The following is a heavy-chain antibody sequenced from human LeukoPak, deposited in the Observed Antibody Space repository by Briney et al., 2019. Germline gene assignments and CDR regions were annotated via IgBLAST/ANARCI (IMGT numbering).Heavy chain of an antibody. CDR3: ARAVGSGSFQTYYYYMDV. Sequence: SETLSLTCSVSGASISSSTYYWGWIRQPPGEGLEWIGRIYTSGSTNYNPSLKSRVTMSVDTSKNQFSLKLSSVTAADTAVYYCARAVGSGSFQTYYYYMDVWGKGTTVTISS. D-gene: IGHD3-10*01. V-gene: IGHV4-39*07. CDR2: IYTSGST. J-gene: IGHJ6*03. CDR1: GASISSSTYY.